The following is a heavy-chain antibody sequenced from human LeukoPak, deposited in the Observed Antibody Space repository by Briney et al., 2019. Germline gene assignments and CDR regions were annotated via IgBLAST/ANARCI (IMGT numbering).Heavy chain of an antibody. V-gene: IGHV4-59*08. D-gene: IGHD3-22*01. CDR1: GGSISSYY. Sequence: SETLSLTCTVSGGSISSYYWSWIRQPPGKGLEWIGYIYYSGSTNYNPSLKSRVTISVDTSKNQFFLKLSSVTAADTAVYYCARLDSSGYYYLDYWGQGTLVTVSS. CDR2: IYYSGST. J-gene: IGHJ4*02. CDR3: ARLDSSGYYYLDY.